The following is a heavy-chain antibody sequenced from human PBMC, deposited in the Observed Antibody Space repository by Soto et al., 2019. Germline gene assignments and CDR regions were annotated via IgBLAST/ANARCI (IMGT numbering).Heavy chain of an antibody. CDR3: ARDAHPFPYSSQSYYFDY. V-gene: IGHV3-48*01. J-gene: IGHJ4*02. CDR2: ISSSSSTI. CDR1: GFTFSSYS. Sequence: GGSLRLSCAASGFTFSSYSMNWVRQAPGKGLEWVSYISSSSSTIYYADSVKGRFTISRDNAKNSLYLQMNSLRAEDTAVYYCARDAHPFPYSSQSYYFDYWGQGTLVTVSS. D-gene: IGHD6-13*01.